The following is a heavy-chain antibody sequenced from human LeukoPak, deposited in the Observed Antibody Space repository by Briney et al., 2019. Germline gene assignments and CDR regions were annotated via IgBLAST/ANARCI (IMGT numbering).Heavy chain of an antibody. Sequence: GGSLRLSCAASGFTFSSYGMHWVRQAPGKGLEWVAFIRYDGSNKYYADSVKGRFTISRDNSKNTLYLQMNSLRAEDTAVYYCAKPGGAKRQNTPPFDYWGQGTLVTVSS. D-gene: IGHD3-16*01. CDR1: GFTFSSYG. CDR3: AKPGGAKRQNTPPFDY. J-gene: IGHJ4*02. CDR2: IRYDGSNK. V-gene: IGHV3-30*02.